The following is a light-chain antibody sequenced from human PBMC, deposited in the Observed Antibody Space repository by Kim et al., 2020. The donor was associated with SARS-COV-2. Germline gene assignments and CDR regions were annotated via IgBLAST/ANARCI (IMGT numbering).Light chain of an antibody. CDR2: GAS. V-gene: IGKV1-27*01. CDR3: QKYNSAPWT. J-gene: IGKJ1*01. CDR1: QGISNS. Sequence: DIQMAQSPSSLSASVGDRVTITCRASQGISNSLAWYRQKPGKVPMLLIYGASTLRSGVPSRFRGSGSGADFTLTISRLQPEDAATYYCQKYNSAPWTFGQGTKVDSK.